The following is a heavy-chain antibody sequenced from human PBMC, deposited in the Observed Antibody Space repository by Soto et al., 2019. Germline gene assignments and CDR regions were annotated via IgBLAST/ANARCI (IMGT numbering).Heavy chain of an antibody. CDR2: ISGYNGNT. D-gene: IGHD3-22*01. CDR1: GYTFTNYG. CDR3: ARDREYYYDSSGNYYYHYGMDV. V-gene: IGHV1-18*04. Sequence: QVQLVESGAEVKKPGASVKVACKASGYTFTNYGISWVRQAPGQGIEWMGWISGYNGNTKYAQKFQGRVTMTTDTPTNTAYMDLRSLRSDDTAVYYCARDREYYYDSSGNYYYHYGMDVSGQGTTVTVS. J-gene: IGHJ6*02.